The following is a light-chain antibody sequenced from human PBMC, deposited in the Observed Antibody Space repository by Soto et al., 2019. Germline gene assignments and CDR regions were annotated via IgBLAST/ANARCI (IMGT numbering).Light chain of an antibody. CDR2: GTS. V-gene: IGKV3-20*01. CDR1: QSVRSSH. CDR3: QQYGSSGLN. Sequence: ETVLTQSPGTLSLSPWQITTLSFRSSQSVRSSHLAWYQQMPGQAPRLLIYGTSNRATGIPDRFSGSGSGTDFTLTISRLEPEDSAVYYCQQYGSSGLNCGRGNKGDIK. J-gene: IGKJ3*01.